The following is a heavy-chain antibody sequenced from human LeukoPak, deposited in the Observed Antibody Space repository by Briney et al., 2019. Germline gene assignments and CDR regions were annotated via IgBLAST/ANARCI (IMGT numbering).Heavy chain of an antibody. J-gene: IGHJ6*02. CDR1: GFTFSSYE. Sequence: GGSLRLSCAASGFTFSSYEMNWVRQAPGKGLEWVSYISSSGSTIYYADSVKGRFTISRDNAKNSLYLQMNSLRAEDTAVYYCARVSAGTNYYGMDVWGQGTTVTVSS. CDR3: ARVSAGTNYYGMDV. V-gene: IGHV3-48*03. CDR2: ISSSGSTI.